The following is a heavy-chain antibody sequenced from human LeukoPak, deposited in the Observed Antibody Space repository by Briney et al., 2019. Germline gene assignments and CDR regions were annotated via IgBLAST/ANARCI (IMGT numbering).Heavy chain of an antibody. V-gene: IGHV3-74*01. CDR1: GFTFSSYW. CDR3: AREGHYDSRGPDY. J-gene: IGHJ4*02. Sequence: GGSLRLSCAASGFTFSSYWMHWVRQTPGKGLVWVSRLHTDGSATFYADSVKGRFTVSRDNPKSTLYLQMNSLTPEDTAIYYCAREGHYDSRGPDYWGRGTLVTVSS. D-gene: IGHD3-22*01. CDR2: LHTDGSAT.